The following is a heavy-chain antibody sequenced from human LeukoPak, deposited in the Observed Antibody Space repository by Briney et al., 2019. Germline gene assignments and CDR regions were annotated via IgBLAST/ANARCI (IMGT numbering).Heavy chain of an antibody. CDR3: ARDRDCSSTSCLIGRGDFDY. Sequence: SETLSLTCTVSGGSISSYYWSWIRQPPGKGLEWIGYIFYTGATNYNPSLESRVTISVDTSKNQFSLKLGSVTAADTAVYYCARDRDCSSTSCLIGRGDFDYWGQGTLVTVSS. CDR1: GGSISSYY. CDR2: IFYTGAT. V-gene: IGHV4-59*01. J-gene: IGHJ4*02. D-gene: IGHD2-2*01.